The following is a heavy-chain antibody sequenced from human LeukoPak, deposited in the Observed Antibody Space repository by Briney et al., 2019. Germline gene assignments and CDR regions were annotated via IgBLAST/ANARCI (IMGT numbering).Heavy chain of an antibody. Sequence: PGGSLRLSCAASGFTFSSYSMNWVRQAPGKGLEWVSSIGSSSSYIYYADSVKGRFTISRDNAKNSLHLQMNSLRAEDTAVYYCAASTKHTAMVHYWGQGTLVTVSS. CDR1: GFTFSSYS. V-gene: IGHV3-21*01. CDR2: IGSSSSYI. CDR3: AASTKHTAMVHY. D-gene: IGHD5-18*01. J-gene: IGHJ4*02.